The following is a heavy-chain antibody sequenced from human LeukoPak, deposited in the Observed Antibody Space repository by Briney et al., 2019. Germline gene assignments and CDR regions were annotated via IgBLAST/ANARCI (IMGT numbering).Heavy chain of an antibody. D-gene: IGHD6-6*01. CDR2: IKQDGSEK. CDR3: AREKASSSSYYYYYYMDV. J-gene: IGHJ6*03. CDR1: GFTFSSYW. Sequence: GGSLRLSCAASGFTFSSYWMSWVRQVPGKGLEWVANIKQDGSEKYYVDSVKGRFTISRDNAKNSLYLQMNSLRAEDTAVYYCAREKASSSSYYYYYYMDVWGEGTTVTVSS. V-gene: IGHV3-7*01.